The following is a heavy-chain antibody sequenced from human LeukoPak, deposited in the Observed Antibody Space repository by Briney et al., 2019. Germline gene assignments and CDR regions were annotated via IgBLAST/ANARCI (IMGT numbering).Heavy chain of an antibody. J-gene: IGHJ4*02. Sequence: GGSLRLSCAASGFTFSNFAMSWVRQTPGTGLAWLSAISPDGNYIYYADSVKGRFTISRDNSKNTLYLQMNSLRAEDTAVYYCARMSAGTLTWGQGTLVTVSS. CDR3: ARMSAGTLT. CDR1: GFTFSNFA. D-gene: IGHD6-13*01. V-gene: IGHV3-23*01. CDR2: ISPDGNYI.